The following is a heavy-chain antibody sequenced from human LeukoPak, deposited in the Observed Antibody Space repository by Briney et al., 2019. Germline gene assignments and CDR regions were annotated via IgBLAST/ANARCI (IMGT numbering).Heavy chain of an antibody. Sequence: SVKVSCKASGGTFISYAISWVRQAPGQGLEWMGGIIPIFGTANYAQKFQGRVTITTDESTSTAYMELSSLRSEDTAVYYCARDTKARTAAFDIWGQGTMVTVSS. CDR2: IIPIFGTA. CDR3: ARDTKARTAAFDI. CDR1: GGTFISYA. D-gene: IGHD6-6*01. V-gene: IGHV1-69*05. J-gene: IGHJ3*02.